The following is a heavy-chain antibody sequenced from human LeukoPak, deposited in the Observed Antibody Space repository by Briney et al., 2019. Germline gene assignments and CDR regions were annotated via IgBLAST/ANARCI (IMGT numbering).Heavy chain of an antibody. Sequence: ASVKVSCKASGYTFTSYDINWVRQATGQGLEWMGWMNPNSGNTGYAQKFQGRVTMTRNTSISTAYMELSSLRSEGTAVYYCARGRTRYYYDSSGNFDYWGQGTLVTVSS. J-gene: IGHJ4*02. CDR1: GYTFTSYD. V-gene: IGHV1-8*01. CDR3: ARGRTRYYYDSSGNFDY. CDR2: MNPNSGNT. D-gene: IGHD3-22*01.